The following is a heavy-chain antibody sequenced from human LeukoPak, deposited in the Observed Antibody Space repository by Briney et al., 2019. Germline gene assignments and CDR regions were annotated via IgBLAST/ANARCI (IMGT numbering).Heavy chain of an antibody. D-gene: IGHD2-21*01. CDR3: AKGEGDY. CDR1: GGSISSYY. Sequence: PSETLSLTCTVSGGSISSYYWSWIRQPPGKGLEWIGYIYDSGNTNYNPSFKSRVTISVDTSKNQFSLKVRSVTAADTAVYYCAKGEGDYWGQGTLVTVSS. J-gene: IGHJ4*02. CDR2: IYDSGNT. V-gene: IGHV4-59*01.